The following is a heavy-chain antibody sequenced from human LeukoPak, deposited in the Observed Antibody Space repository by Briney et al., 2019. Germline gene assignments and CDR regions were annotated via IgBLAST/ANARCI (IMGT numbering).Heavy chain of an antibody. D-gene: IGHD3-16*02. CDR2: IYYSGST. Sequence: SETLSLTCTVSGGSISSSSYYWGWIRQPPGKGLEWIGSIYYSGSTYYNPSLKSRVTISVDTSKNQFSLKLSSVTAADTAVYYCARLNGIMITFGGVIVGHFDYWGQGTLVTVSS. CDR1: GGSISSSSYY. CDR3: ARLNGIMITFGGVIVGHFDY. V-gene: IGHV4-39*01. J-gene: IGHJ4*02.